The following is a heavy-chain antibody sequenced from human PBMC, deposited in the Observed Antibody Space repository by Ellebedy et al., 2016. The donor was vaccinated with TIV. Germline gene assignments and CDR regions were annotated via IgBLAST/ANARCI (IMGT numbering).Heavy chain of an antibody. J-gene: IGHJ4*02. CDR1: GYTFTNYG. V-gene: IGHV1-18*01. D-gene: IGHD3-10*01. CDR2: ISAYNGNT. Sequence: AASVKVSCKASGYTFTNYGISWVRQAPGQGLECMGWISAYNGNTNYAQNLQGRVTMTTDTSTNTAYMELRSLRSDDTAVYFCARSLYFGDFPFDSWGQGTLVTVSS. CDR3: ARSLYFGDFPFDS.